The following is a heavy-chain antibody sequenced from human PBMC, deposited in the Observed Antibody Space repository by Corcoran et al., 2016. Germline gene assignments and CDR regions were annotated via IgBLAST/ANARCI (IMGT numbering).Heavy chain of an antibody. V-gene: IGHV5-51*01. CDR1: GYTFTSYW. CDR3: ARRGYRYGHLGEN. Sequence: EVQLVQSGAEVKKPGESLKISCKGSGYTFTSYWIGWVRQMPGKGLEWMGIIYPSDSDTRYSPSFQGQVTISADKSISTAYLQWSSLKASDSATYYGARRGYRYGHLGENWGQGTLVTVSS. D-gene: IGHD5-18*01. J-gene: IGHJ4*02. CDR2: IYPSDSDT.